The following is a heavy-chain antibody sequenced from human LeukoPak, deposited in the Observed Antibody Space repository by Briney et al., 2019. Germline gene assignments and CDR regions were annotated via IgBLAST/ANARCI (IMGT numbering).Heavy chain of an antibody. Sequence: GGSLRLSCEASGFTFNTYSMNWARQAPGKGLEWVSSIDSSGGYMFYADSVKGRFTISRDNSKNTLYLQMNSLRAEDTAVYYCAKDLLWFGELLPYDAFDIWGQGTMVTVSS. V-gene: IGHV3-21*01. CDR1: GFTFNTYS. D-gene: IGHD3-10*01. J-gene: IGHJ3*02. CDR3: AKDLLWFGELLPYDAFDI. CDR2: IDSSGGYM.